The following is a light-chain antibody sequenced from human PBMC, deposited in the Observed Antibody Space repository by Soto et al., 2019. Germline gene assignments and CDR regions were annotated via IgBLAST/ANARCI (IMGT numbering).Light chain of an antibody. J-gene: IGKJ5*01. Sequence: DIVMTQSPATPSVSPGERATLSCRASQSVSSNLAWYQQKPGQAPRLLIYGASTRATGIPARFSGSGSGTEFTLTISSMQSQDFAFYYCQQYNNWPTITFGQGTRLEIK. CDR3: QQYNNWPTIT. CDR1: QSVSSN. CDR2: GAS. V-gene: IGKV3-15*01.